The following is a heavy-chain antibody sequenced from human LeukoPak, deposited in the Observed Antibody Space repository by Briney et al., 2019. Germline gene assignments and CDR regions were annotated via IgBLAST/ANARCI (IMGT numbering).Heavy chain of an antibody. Sequence: ASVKVSCKAFGHTFTSYYLHWVRQAPGQGLECMGISSPSGGSTTYAQNFQGRVTMTRDTSTSTDHMELSSLRSEDTAVYYCARDGVATNGVGFDYWGQGTLVTVSS. J-gene: IGHJ4*02. CDR1: GHTFTSYY. V-gene: IGHV1-46*01. CDR2: SSPSGGST. CDR3: ARDGVATNGVGFDY. D-gene: IGHD5-12*01.